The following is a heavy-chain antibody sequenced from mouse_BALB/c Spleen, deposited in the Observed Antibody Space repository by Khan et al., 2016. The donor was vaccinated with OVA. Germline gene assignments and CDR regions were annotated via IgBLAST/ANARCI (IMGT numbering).Heavy chain of an antibody. CDR2: MWSDGST. D-gene: IGHD2-10*01. CDR1: GFSLTNYG. CDR3: ARQPYYHYNVMDY. J-gene: IGHJ4*01. V-gene: IGHV2-6-1*01. Sequence: VELVESGPSLVAPSQSLSITCTISGFSLTNYGVHWVRQPPGKGLEWLVLMWSDGSTTYNSALKSRLTISKDNSKSQVFLKMNSLQTDDTAMYFCARQPYYHYNVMDYWGQGTSVTVSS.